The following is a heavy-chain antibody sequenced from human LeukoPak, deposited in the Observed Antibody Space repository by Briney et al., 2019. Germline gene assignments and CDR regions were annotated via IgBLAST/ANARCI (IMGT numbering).Heavy chain of an antibody. CDR2: IRPDGSDK. Sequence: GGSLRLSCATSGFTFSRYGMHWVRQAPGKELEWVAFIRPDGSDKFHADSLKGRFTISRDNSKNTLYLQVNSLRVEDTAVYYCAKDRAIFGVAVDYWGQGTLVTVSS. D-gene: IGHD3-3*01. J-gene: IGHJ4*02. CDR1: GFTFSRYG. CDR3: AKDRAIFGVAVDY. V-gene: IGHV3-30*02.